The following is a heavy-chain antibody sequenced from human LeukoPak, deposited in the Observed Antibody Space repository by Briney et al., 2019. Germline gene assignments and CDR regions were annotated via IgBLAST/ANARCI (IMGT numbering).Heavy chain of an antibody. V-gene: IGHV1-46*01. J-gene: IGHJ1*01. CDR2: INPSGGST. CDR3: VTIDEGIAVSGSAEYFQH. CDR1: GYTFTSYG. D-gene: IGHD6-19*01. Sequence: ASVKVSCKASGYTFTSYGISWVRQAPGQGLEWMGIINPSGGSTSYAQKFQGRVTMTRDTSTSTVYMELSSLRSEDTAVYYCVTIDEGIAVSGSAEYFQHWGQGTLVTVSS.